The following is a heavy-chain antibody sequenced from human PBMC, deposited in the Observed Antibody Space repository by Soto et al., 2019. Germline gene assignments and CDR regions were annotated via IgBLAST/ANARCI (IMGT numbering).Heavy chain of an antibody. Sequence: LSLTCTVSGGSISSGGYYWSWVRQHPGKGLEWIGYIYYSGSTYYNPSLKSRVTISVDTSKNQFSLKLSSVTAADTAFYYCASTYYNASSGPFDYWGQGTLVTVSS. CDR3: ASTYYNASSGPFDY. CDR1: GGSISSGGYY. V-gene: IGHV4-31*03. J-gene: IGHJ4*02. D-gene: IGHD3-22*01. CDR2: IYYSGST.